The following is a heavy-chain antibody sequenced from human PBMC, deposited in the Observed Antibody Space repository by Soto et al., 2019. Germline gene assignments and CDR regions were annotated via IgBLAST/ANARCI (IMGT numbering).Heavy chain of an antibody. CDR1: GFAFSGSG. D-gene: IGHD4-17*01. V-gene: IGHV3-73*01. CDR2: IRTKTNSYAT. J-gene: IGHJ6*02. CDR3: METLTPMDV. Sequence: EVQLVESGGGLVQPGGSLKLSCAASGFAFSGSGIHWVRQASGKGLEWVGHIRTKTNSYATEYAPSVRGRFTISRDDSKNTAYLQMVSLKTEDTAVYYCMETLTPMDVWGQGTTVTVSS.